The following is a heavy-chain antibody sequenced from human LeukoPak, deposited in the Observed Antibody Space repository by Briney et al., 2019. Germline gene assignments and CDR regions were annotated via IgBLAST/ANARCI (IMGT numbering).Heavy chain of an antibody. V-gene: IGHV3-23*01. J-gene: IGHJ4*02. CDR1: GFTFSSYA. Sequence: PGGSLRLSCAASGFTFSSYAMSWVRQAPGKGLEWVSAISGSGGSTYYADSVKGRFTISRDNSKNTLYLQMNSLRAEDTAVYYCAKDMVRGVIIKAVDYWGQGTLVTVSS. CDR2: ISGSGGST. D-gene: IGHD3-10*01. CDR3: AKDMVRGVIIKAVDY.